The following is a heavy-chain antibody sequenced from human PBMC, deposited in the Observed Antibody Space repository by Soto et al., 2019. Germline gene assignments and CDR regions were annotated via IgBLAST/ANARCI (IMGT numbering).Heavy chain of an antibody. V-gene: IGHV3-74*01. CDR1: GFIFTNFW. D-gene: IGHD1-1*01. CDR3: AKDSWYFDL. CDR2: IDTSGSST. Sequence: VGSLRLSCEASGFIFTNFWMHWVRQVPGKGLVWVSRIDTSGSSTSYADSVKGRFTISRDNAKNTVSLQMNSLRAEDTGVYYCAKDSWYFDLCSQGSLLTVSS. J-gene: IGHJ4*02.